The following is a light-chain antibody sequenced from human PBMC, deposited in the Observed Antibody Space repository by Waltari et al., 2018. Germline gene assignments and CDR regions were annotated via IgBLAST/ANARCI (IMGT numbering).Light chain of an antibody. V-gene: IGKV1-5*01. CDR1: DTVSGW. CDR3: QQYKSFST. CDR2: KDS. J-gene: IGKJ1*01. Sequence: DIQMTQSPSTLSASVGDRVTITCRSSDTVSGWVAWYQHRPGRAPRLLLYKDSTLPTGVPSRFSGSGGGTDFTLTISSLQPEDFATYHCQQYKSFSTFGQGTKLEVK.